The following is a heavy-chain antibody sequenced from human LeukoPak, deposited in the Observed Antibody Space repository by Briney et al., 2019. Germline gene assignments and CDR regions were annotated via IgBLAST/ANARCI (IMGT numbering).Heavy chain of an antibody. CDR3: ARVPLENNIATYINY. CDR1: GVSINNYC. J-gene: IGHJ4*02. D-gene: IGHD2/OR15-2a*01. V-gene: IGHV4-59*01. CDR2: NCNSGTT. Sequence: SETLSLTCTVSGVSINNYCCSWLRQPPGKGLEWIGYNCNSGTTNYNASLMSRVTMSVDTSKIQFSLRLRSVTAADTAMYYCARVPLENNIATYINYWGQGTLVTVSS.